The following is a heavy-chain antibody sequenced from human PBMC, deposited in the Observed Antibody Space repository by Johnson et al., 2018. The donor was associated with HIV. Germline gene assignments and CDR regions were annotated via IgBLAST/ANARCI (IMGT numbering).Heavy chain of an antibody. Sequence: QVQLVESGGGLVQPGGSLRLSFAASGFTFSDYYMSWIRQAPGKGLEWVSYISSRGSTIYYADSVKGRFTISRDNAKNAHYVQMNSLRAEDTAVYYCAREGGIAAAGTDAFDIWGQGTMVTVSS. CDR1: GFTFSDYY. D-gene: IGHD6-13*01. J-gene: IGHJ3*02. V-gene: IGHV3-11*04. CDR3: AREGGIAAAGTDAFDI. CDR2: ISSRGSTI.